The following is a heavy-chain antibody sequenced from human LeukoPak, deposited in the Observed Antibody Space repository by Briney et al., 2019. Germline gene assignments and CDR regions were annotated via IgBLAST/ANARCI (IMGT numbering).Heavy chain of an antibody. CDR3: ARGLRCSSTSCPTGPPFDY. Sequence: SQTLSLTCAVSGGSISSGGYSWSWIRQPPGKGLEWIGYIYHSGSTYYNPSLKSRVTISVDRSKNQSSLKLSSVTAADTAVYYCARGLRCSSTSCPTGPPFDYWGQGTLVTVSS. J-gene: IGHJ4*02. V-gene: IGHV4-30-2*01. D-gene: IGHD2-2*01. CDR2: IYHSGST. CDR1: GGSISSGGYS.